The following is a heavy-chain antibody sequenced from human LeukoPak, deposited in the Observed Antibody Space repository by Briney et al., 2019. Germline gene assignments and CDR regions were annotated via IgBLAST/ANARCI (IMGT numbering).Heavy chain of an antibody. V-gene: IGHV3-30*04. D-gene: IGHD6-13*01. CDR3: ARARYSSSWYRNYFDY. CDR1: GFTFSSYS. J-gene: IGHJ4*02. Sequence: GGSLRLSCAASGFTFSSYSMNWVRQSPGKGLEWVAVISYDGSNKYYADSVKGRFTISRDNSKNTLYLQMNSLRAEDTAVYYCARARYSSSWYRNYFDYWGQGTLVTVSS. CDR2: ISYDGSNK.